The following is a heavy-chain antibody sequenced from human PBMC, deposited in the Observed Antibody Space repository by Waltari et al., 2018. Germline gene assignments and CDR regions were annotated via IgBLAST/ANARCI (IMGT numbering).Heavy chain of an antibody. V-gene: IGHV3-66*01. CDR1: GLTISRNY. Sequence: EEQLVESGGGSVQPGGSLRLACAASGLTISRNYMNWVRQAPGKGLEGVAVMYVGGATQYADSVKDRFIISRDNSKNTLYLQMHSLRVDDTAVYYCVRDIPRDDSSCDVWGQGTTVIVSS. J-gene: IGHJ6*02. CDR3: VRDIPRDDSSCDV. CDR2: MYVGGAT. D-gene: IGHD6-13*01.